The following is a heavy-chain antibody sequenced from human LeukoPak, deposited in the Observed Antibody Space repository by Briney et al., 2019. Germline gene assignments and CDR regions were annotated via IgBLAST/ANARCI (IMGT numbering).Heavy chain of an antibody. CDR3: ARAGDWRYYYYMDV. V-gene: IGHV4-59*01. J-gene: IGHJ6*03. D-gene: IGHD2-21*01. CDR1: GGSISSYY. CDR2: IYYSGST. Sequence: PSETLSLTCTVSGGSISSYYWSWIRQPPGKGLEWIGYIYYSGSTNYNPSLKSRVTISVDTSKNQFSLKLSSVTAADTAVYYCARAGDWRYYYYMDVWGKGTTVTVSS.